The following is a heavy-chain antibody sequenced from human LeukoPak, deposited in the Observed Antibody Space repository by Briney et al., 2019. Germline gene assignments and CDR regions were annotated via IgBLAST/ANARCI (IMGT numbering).Heavy chain of an antibody. CDR2: IIPIFGTA. CDR1: GGTFSSYA. CDR3: ARSIEQWRLGGFDY. V-gene: IGHV1-69*06. J-gene: IGHJ4*02. Sequence: SVKVSCKASGGTFSSYAISWVRQAPGQGLEWMGGIIPIFGTANYAQKFQGRVTITADKSTSTAYMELSSLRSEDTAVYYCARSIEQWRLGGFDYWGQGTLVTVSS. D-gene: IGHD6-19*01.